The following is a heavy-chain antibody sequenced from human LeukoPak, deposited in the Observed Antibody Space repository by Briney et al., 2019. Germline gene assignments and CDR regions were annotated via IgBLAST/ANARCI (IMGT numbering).Heavy chain of an antibody. D-gene: IGHD2-21*02. CDR3: ATGPWDIVVVTALYYFDY. Sequence: GASVKVSCKVSGYTLTELSMHWVRQAPGKGLEWVGGFDPEDGETIYAQKFQGRVTMTEDTSTDTAYMELSSLRSEDTAVYYCATGPWDIVVVTALYYFDYWGQGTLVTVSS. CDR2: FDPEDGET. J-gene: IGHJ4*02. CDR1: GYTLTELS. V-gene: IGHV1-24*01.